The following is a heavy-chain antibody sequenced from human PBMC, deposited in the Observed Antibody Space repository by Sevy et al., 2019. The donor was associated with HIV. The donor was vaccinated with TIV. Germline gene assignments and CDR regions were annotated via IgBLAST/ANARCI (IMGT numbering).Heavy chain of an antibody. V-gene: IGHV3-53*01. J-gene: IGHJ5*02. Sequence: GGSLRLSCAASGFSISNNYTAWVRQAPGKGREWVSVMYSGGSPYYADSVKGRFALARDMSKNTVYLQMNSLRAEDTAVYYCARGYCGGGSCTAFDPWGQGTLVTVSS. CDR2: MYSGGSP. CDR3: ARGYCGGGSCTAFDP. CDR1: GFSISNNY. D-gene: IGHD2-15*01.